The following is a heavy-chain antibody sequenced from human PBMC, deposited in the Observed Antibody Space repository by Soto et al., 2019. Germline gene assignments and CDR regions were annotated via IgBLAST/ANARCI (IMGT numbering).Heavy chain of an antibody. V-gene: IGHV3-53*01. J-gene: IGHJ4*02. D-gene: IGHD3-10*01. CDR3: GTPPGGGGY. CDR1: GFTVSNNY. Sequence: EVQLVESGGGLIQPGGSLRLSCAVSGFTVSNNYMSWVRQAPGKGLEGVSVIYSGGYTAYGDSVKGRFTISRDNSKNTPNLQRKSPGAAARAGFYWGTPPGGGGYWGQGTLVTVSS. CDR2: IYSGGYT.